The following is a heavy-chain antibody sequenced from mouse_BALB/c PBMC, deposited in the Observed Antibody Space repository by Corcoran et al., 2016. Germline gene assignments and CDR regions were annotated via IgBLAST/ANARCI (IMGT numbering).Heavy chain of an antibody. D-gene: IGHD3-1*01. CDR1: GYTFTNYG. V-gene: IGHV9-1*02. CDR3: ASPGGTGYFDV. Sequence: QIQLVQSGPELKKPGETVKISCKASGYTFTNYGMNWVKQAPGKGLKWMGWINTYTGEPTYADDFKGRFAFSLETSASTAYLQINNLKNEDMATYFCASPGGTGYFDVWGAGTTVTVSS. J-gene: IGHJ1*01. CDR2: INTYTGEP.